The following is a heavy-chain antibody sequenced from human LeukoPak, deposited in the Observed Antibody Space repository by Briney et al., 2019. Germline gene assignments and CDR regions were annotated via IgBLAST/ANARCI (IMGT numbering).Heavy chain of an antibody. D-gene: IGHD6-13*01. CDR1: GGSISSHY. V-gene: IGHV4-59*11. Sequence: SETLSLTCSVSGGSISSHYWSWIRQPPGKGLEWIGYINYSGSTNYNRSLKSRITISVDTSKDQFSLNLSSVTAADTAVYYCARIVGGSSWYYFDHWGQGALVTVSP. CDR3: ARIVGGSSWYYFDH. J-gene: IGHJ4*02. CDR2: INYSGST.